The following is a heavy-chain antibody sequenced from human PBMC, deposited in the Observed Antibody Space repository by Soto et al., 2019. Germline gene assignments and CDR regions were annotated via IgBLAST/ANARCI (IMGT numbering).Heavy chain of an antibody. V-gene: IGHV3-33*01. D-gene: IGHD4-17*01. J-gene: IGHJ4*02. CDR1: GIIINGFG. CDR3: AGGGVCATVYFGYLDS. Sequence: QVQLVESGGGVVQPGRSLRLSCAASGIIINGFGMHWVRQAPGKGLEWVAVIRYDGSNIYYADSVKGRVTISRDNSKNPLYLQKDRLRAEDTAVDYCAGGGVCATVYFGYLDSWGQGALVNVSS. CDR2: IRYDGSNI.